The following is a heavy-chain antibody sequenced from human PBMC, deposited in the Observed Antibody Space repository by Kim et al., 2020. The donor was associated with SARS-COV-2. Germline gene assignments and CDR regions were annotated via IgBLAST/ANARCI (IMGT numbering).Heavy chain of an antibody. CDR1: GGSFSGYY. CDR2: INHSGST. J-gene: IGHJ4*02. CDR3: ARGRGLGYRSGYAY. V-gene: IGHV4-34*01. D-gene: IGHD5-12*01. Sequence: SETLSLTCAVYGGSFSGYYWSWIRQPPGKGLEWIGEINHSGSTSYNPSLKSRVTISVDTSKNQFSLKLSSVTAADTAVYYCARGRGLGYRSGYAYWGQGTLVTVSS.